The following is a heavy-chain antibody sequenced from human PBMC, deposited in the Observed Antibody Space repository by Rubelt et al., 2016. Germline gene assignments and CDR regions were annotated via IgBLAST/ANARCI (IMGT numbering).Heavy chain of an antibody. CDR2: INSNTGNP. V-gene: IGHV7-4-1*02. J-gene: IGHJ4*02. D-gene: IGHD6-13*01. Sequence: QVQLVQYGSELKKPGASVKVSCKASGYTFTSYAMNWVRQSPGQGLEWMGWINSNTGNPTYAQGLPGRVVFALDTAVSSAYLQISSLKAEDTAVYYCARVVAAAGRDGNYFDDWGQGTLVTVSS. CDR3: ARVVAAAGRDGNYFDD. CDR1: GYTFTSYA.